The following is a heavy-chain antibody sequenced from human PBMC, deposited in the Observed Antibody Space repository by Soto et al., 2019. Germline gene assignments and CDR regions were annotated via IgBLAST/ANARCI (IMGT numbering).Heavy chain of an antibody. V-gene: IGHV5-51*01. J-gene: IGHJ3*02. CDR1: GYSFTSYW. D-gene: IGHD4-17*01. Sequence: GESLKISCKGSGYSFTSYWIGWVRQMPGKGLEWMGIIYPGDSDTRYSPSFQGQVTISADKSISTAYLQWSSLKASDTAMYYCATISSYGDYLGYAFDIWGQGTMVTVSS. CDR2: IYPGDSDT. CDR3: ATISSYGDYLGYAFDI.